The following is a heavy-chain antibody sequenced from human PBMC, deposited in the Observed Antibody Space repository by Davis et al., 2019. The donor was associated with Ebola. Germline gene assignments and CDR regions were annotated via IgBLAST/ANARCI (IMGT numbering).Heavy chain of an antibody. Sequence: ASVKVSCKASGYRFISYGFSWVRQAPGQGLEWMGWITTYNGNTKYAEDLQGTVTLTTDHSTKPAYMELRGLTSDDTAVYYSARGTSGSFDYWGQGTLVTVSS. D-gene: IGHD2-2*01. V-gene: IGHV1-18*01. CDR1: GYRFISYG. J-gene: IGHJ4*02. CDR2: ITTYNGNT. CDR3: ARGTSGSFDY.